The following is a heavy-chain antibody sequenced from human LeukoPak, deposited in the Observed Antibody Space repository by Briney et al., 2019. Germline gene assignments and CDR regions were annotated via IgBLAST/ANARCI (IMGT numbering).Heavy chain of an antibody. CDR1: GYTFTSYG. J-gene: IGHJ4*02. CDR3: TRDAGDYGGSGSYPDY. CDR2: ISAYNGNT. V-gene: IGHV1-18*01. Sequence: GASVKVSCKASGYTFTSYGISWVRQAPGQGLEWMGWISAYNGNTNYAQKLQGRVTMTTDEATNTAYMELNRLRSDDTAVYYCTRDAGDYGGSGSYPDYWGQGTLVTVSS. D-gene: IGHD3-10*01.